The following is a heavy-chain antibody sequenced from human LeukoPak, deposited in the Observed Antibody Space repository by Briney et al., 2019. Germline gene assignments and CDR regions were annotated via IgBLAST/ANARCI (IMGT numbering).Heavy chain of an antibody. CDR3: ATSLGINTAMVFDY. D-gene: IGHD5-18*01. Sequence: GSLRLSCAASGFTFSSHWMSWVRQAPGKGLEWVANIKQDGSEKYYVDSVKGRFTISRDNAKNSLYLQMNSLRAEDTAVYYCATSLGINTAMVFDYWGQGTLVTVSS. CDR1: GFTFSSHW. V-gene: IGHV3-7*01. CDR2: IKQDGSEK. J-gene: IGHJ4*02.